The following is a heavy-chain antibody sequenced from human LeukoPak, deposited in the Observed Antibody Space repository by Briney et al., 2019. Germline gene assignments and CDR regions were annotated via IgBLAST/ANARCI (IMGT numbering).Heavy chain of an antibody. CDR3: ARLSAYCSGGSCYDYYYGMDV. J-gene: IGHJ6*02. Sequence: SETLSLTCTVPGGSISSSSYYWGWIRQPPGKGLEWIGSIYYSGSTYYNPSLKSRVTISVDTSKNQFSLKLSSVTAADTAVYYCARLSAYCSGGSCYDYYYGMDVWGQGTTVTVSS. CDR2: IYYSGST. V-gene: IGHV4-39*01. D-gene: IGHD2-15*01. CDR1: GGSISSSSYY.